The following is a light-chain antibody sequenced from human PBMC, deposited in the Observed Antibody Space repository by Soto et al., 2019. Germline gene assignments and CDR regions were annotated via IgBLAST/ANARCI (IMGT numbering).Light chain of an antibody. CDR3: QQCNSYPLT. CDR1: ESISSW. V-gene: IGKV1-5*03. Sequence: DIQMTQSPSTLSASVGDRVTITCRASESISSWVAWYQQKPGKAPKHLIYKASSLESVVPSRFSGSGSGTEFTLTIPSLQHADFAPYYSQQCNSYPLTFGGGTHVEIK. J-gene: IGKJ4*01. CDR2: KAS.